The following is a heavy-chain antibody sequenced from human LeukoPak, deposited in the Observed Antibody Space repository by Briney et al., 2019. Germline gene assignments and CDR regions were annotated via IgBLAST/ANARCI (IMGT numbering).Heavy chain of an antibody. J-gene: IGHJ6*03. CDR2: INHSGST. D-gene: IGHD2-2*01. CDR1: GGSFSGYY. V-gene: IGHV4-34*01. CDR3: AGLIVVVPAATTFYYYYYMDV. Sequence: SETLSLTCAVYGGSFSGYYWSWIRQPPGKGLEWIGEINHSGSTNYNPSLKSRVTISVDTSKNQFSLKLSSVTAADTAVYYCAGLIVVVPAATTFYYYYYMDVWGKGTTVTVSS.